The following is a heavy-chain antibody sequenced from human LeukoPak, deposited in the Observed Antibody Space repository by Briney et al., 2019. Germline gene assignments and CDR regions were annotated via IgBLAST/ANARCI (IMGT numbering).Heavy chain of an antibody. CDR3: ARGYCSSTSCRRKPFDY. D-gene: IGHD2-2*01. V-gene: IGHV4-34*01. Sequence: SETLSLTCAVYGGSFSGYYWSWIRQPPGKGLEWIGEINHSGSTNYNPSLKSRVTISVDTSKNQFSLKLSSVTAADTAVYYCARGYCSSTSCRRKPFDYWGQGTLVTVSS. J-gene: IGHJ4*02. CDR1: GGSFSGYY. CDR2: INHSGST.